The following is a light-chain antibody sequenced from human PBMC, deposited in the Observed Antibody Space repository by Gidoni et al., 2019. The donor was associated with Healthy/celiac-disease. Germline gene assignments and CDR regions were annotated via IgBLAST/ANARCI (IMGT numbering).Light chain of an antibody. CDR2: EVS. CDR1: SSDVGGYNY. V-gene: IGLV2-14*01. J-gene: IGLJ2*01. Sequence: QSALTQPASVSGSPGQSITISCTGTSSDVGGYNYVSWYQQHPGNAPKLMIYEVSNRPSGVSNRFSGSKSGNTASLTISGLQAEDEADYYCSSYTSSSTLEVFGGWTKLTVL. CDR3: SSYTSSSTLEV.